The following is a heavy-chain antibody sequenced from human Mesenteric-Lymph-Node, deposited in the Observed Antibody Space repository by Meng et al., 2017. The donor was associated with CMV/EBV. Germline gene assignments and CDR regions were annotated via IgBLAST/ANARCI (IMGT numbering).Heavy chain of an antibody. CDR2: INHRGGT. D-gene: IGHD3-9*01. V-gene: IGHV4-34*01. J-gene: IGHJ5*02. CDR1: GGSFSGYY. Sequence: SETLSLTCAVYGGSFSGYYWSWIRQPPGKGLEWIGEINHRGGTNYNPSLKSRVNISIDTSENQFSLKLSSVTAADTAVYYCARGRRNYDILTGYYYNWFDPWGQGTLVTVSS. CDR3: ARGRRNYDILTGYYYNWFDP.